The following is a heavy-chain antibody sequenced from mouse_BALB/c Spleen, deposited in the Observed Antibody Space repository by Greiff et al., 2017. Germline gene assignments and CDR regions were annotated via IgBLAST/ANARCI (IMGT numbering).Heavy chain of an antibody. J-gene: IGHJ2*01. CDR2: ISNGGGST. D-gene: IGHD4-1*01. CDR1: GFTFSSYT. Sequence: EVNLVESGGGLVQPGGSLKLSCAASGFTFSSYTMSWVRQTPEKRLEWVAYISNGGGSTYYPDTVKGRFTISRDNAKNTLYLQMSSLKSEDTAMYYCARQNLGDFDYWGQGTTLTVSS. CDR3: ARQNLGDFDY. V-gene: IGHV5-12-2*01.